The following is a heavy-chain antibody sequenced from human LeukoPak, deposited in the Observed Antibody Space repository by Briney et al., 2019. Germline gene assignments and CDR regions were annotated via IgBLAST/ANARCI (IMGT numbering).Heavy chain of an antibody. CDR1: GFTVSNSY. J-gene: IGHJ4*02. Sequence: GGSLRLSCAASGFTVSNSYLSWVRQAPGKGLEWVAVIYGAGATYYADCVAGRFTISEDNSRNTLHLQMSSLRADDTAVYFCARLFPPSLHYFDYWGQGSLVTVSS. V-gene: IGHV3-53*01. CDR3: ARLFPPSLHYFDY. D-gene: IGHD3-10*02. CDR2: IYGAGAT.